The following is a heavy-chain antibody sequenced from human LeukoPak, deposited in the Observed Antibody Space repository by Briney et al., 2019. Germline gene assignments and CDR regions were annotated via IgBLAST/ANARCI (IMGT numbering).Heavy chain of an antibody. D-gene: IGHD3-10*01. CDR1: GGTFTGYY. V-gene: IGHV1-2*02. CDR3: ARGIAGPGYYYYYYYMDV. CDR2: INPNSGGT. Sequence: GASVKVSCKASGGTFTGYYMHWVRQAPGQGLEWMGWINPNSGGTNYAQKFQGRVTMTRDTSISTAYMELSRLRSDDTAVYYCARGIAGPGYYYYYYYMDVWGKGTTVTVSS. J-gene: IGHJ6*03.